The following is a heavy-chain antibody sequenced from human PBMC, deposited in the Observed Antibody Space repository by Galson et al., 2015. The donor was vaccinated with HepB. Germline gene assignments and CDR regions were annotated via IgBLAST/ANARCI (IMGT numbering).Heavy chain of an antibody. Sequence: SLRLSCAASGFTFSSYGMHWVRQAPGKGLEWVAVISFDGSYKYYGDSVKGRFTISRDNSKYTLYLQMSSLRAEDTAVYFCAKDRDPSTWYYFDYWGQGTLVTVSS. D-gene: IGHD1-1*01. V-gene: IGHV3-30*18. CDR1: GFTFSSYG. J-gene: IGHJ4*02. CDR3: AKDRDPSTWYYFDY. CDR2: ISFDGSYK.